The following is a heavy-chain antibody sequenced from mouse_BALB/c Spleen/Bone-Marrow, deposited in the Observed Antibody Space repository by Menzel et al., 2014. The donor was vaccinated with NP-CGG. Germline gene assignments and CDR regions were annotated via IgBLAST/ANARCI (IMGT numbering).Heavy chain of an antibody. CDR1: GFAFSSYD. CDR2: ISSGGGST. J-gene: IGHJ3*01. V-gene: IGHV5-12-1*01. CDR3: ARLPSYYRYEDAY. Sequence: EVQLQESAGGLVKPGGSLKLSCAASGFAFSSYDMSWVRQTPEKRLEWVAYISSGGGSTYYPDTVKGRFTISRDNAKNTLYLQMSSLKSEDTAMYYCARLPSYYRYEDAYWGQGTLVTVSA. D-gene: IGHD2-14*01.